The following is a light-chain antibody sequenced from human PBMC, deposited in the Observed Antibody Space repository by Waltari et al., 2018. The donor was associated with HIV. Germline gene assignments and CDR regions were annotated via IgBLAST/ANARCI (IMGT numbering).Light chain of an antibody. V-gene: IGLV1-44*01. CDR2: SND. Sequence: QSVLTQPPSASGTPGQRVTISCSGSSSNIGSNTVSWYQQVPGTAPKVFIYSNDYRPAGVPDRFSGSKSGTSASLAISGLQSEDEADYYCATWDDSLTGWVFGGGTKVTVL. CDR3: ATWDDSLTGWV. CDR1: SSNIGSNT. J-gene: IGLJ2*01.